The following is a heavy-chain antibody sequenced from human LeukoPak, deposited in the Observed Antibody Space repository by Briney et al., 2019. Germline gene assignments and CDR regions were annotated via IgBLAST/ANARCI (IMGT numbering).Heavy chain of an antibody. CDR1: GYSFTSYW. CDR2: IYPGDSDT. CDR3: ARWGEWGYCSSTSCPGYFQH. Sequence: GESLKISCKGSGYSFTSYWIGWVRQMPGKGLEWMGIIYPGDSDTRYSPSFQGQVTISADKSISTAYLQWNSLKASDTAMYYCARWGEWGYCSSTSCPGYFQHWGQGTLVTVSS. D-gene: IGHD2-2*01. V-gene: IGHV5-51*01. J-gene: IGHJ1*01.